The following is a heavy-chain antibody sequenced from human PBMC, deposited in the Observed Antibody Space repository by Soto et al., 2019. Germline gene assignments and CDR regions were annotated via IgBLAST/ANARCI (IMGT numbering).Heavy chain of an antibody. D-gene: IGHD6-19*01. CDR1: GFSLSTSGVG. V-gene: IGHV2-5*02. CDR2: IYWDDDK. J-gene: IGHJ6*02. CDR3: AHGRGRGWYTRIMYGMDV. Sequence: SGPTLVNPTQTLTLTCTFSGFSLSTSGVGVGWIRQPPGKALEWLALIYWDDDKRYSPSLKSRLTITKDTSKNQVVLTMTNMEPVDTATFYFAHGRGRGWYTRIMYGMDVWGQGTTVTVSS.